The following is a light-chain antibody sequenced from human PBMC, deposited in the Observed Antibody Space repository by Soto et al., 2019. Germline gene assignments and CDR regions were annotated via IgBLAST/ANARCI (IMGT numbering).Light chain of an antibody. CDR1: QSLLYCSNNKNY. J-gene: IGKJ2*01. V-gene: IGKV4-1*01. CDR2: WAS. CDR3: QQYYSTPRT. Sequence: DIVMTQSPDSLAVSLGERATINCKSSQSLLYCSNNKNYLAWYQQKPGQPPKLLIYWASTRESGVPDRFSGGGSGTDFTLTISTLQAEDVAVYYCQQYYSTPRTFGQGTKLELK.